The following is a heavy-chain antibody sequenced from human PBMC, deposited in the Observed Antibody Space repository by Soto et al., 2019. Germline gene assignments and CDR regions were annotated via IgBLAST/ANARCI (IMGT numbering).Heavy chain of an antibody. CDR3: ARAEGIVVVVAALAY. CDR1: GYTFTSYG. CDR2: ISAYNGHT. V-gene: IGHV1-18*01. Sequence: QVQLVQSGAEVKKPGASVKVSCKASGYTFTSYGISWVRQAPGQVLEWMGWISAYNGHTNYAQKLQGRVTMTTDTSTITAYMEVRSLRSDDTAVDYCARAEGIVVVVAALAYWGQGTLVTVSS. J-gene: IGHJ4*02. D-gene: IGHD2-15*01.